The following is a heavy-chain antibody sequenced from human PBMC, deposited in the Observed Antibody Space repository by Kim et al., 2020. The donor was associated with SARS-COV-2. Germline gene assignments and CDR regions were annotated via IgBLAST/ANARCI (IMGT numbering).Heavy chain of an antibody. Sequence: SVKVSCQASRFTFTSSGIQWVRQARGQRLEWMGWIVVGRDSTKYAQKFQDRLTMTADKSTSTAYMELRSLRSADTAVYYCAADRGYYGMDVWGQGTTVTVPS. CDR2: IVVGRDST. V-gene: IGHV1-58*02. J-gene: IGHJ6*02. D-gene: IGHD3-10*01. CDR1: RFTFTSSG. CDR3: AADRGYYGMDV.